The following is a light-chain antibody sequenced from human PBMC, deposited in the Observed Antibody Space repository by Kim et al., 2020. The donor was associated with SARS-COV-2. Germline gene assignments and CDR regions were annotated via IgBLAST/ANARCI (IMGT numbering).Light chain of an antibody. V-gene: IGKV1-39*01. Sequence: AFVGDRVTITCRASQSISNHLNWYQQKPGKAPKLLIYIASSLQTGVPSRFSGSGSGTEFTLTISSLQPDDLATYYCQQSHSSPLTFGPGTKVDIK. CDR2: IAS. CDR1: QSISNH. J-gene: IGKJ1*01. CDR3: QQSHSSPLT.